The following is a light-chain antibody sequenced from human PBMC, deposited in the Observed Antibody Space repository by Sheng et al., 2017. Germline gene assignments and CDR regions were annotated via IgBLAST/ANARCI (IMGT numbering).Light chain of an antibody. CDR1: QDISYF. CDR3: QQYDNLPRT. Sequence: DIQVTQSPSSLSAAVGDRVSITCQASQDISYFLNWYQHKPGKAPELLIFDASMSEVGVPTRFSGSGSGTLFTFTISSLQPEDTATYFCQQYDNLPRTFGPGD. V-gene: IGKV1-33*01. CDR2: DAS. J-gene: IGKJ2*01.